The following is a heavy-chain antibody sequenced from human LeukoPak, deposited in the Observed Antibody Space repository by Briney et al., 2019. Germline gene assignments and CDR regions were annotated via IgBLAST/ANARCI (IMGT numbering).Heavy chain of an antibody. CDR2: IYSGGST. CDR1: GFTVSSNY. J-gene: IGHJ6*02. CDR3: AREVVVVAATRGVYYYYGMDV. D-gene: IGHD2-15*01. Sequence: GGSLRLSCAASGFTVSSNYMSWVRQAPGNGLEWVSVIYSGGSTYYADSVKGRFTISRDNSKNTLYLQMNSLRAEDTAVYYCAREVVVVAATRGVYYYYGMDVWGQGTTVTVSS. V-gene: IGHV3-66*01.